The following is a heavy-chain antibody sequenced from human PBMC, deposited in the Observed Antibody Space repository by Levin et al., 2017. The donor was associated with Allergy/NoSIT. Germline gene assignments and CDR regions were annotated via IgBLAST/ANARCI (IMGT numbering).Heavy chain of an antibody. CDR3: ARDYWTYTRTRDGTAV. Sequence: GGSLRLSCVASGSTFSDYAMHWVRQAPGRGLEWVAVISYNGNIKYNADSVQGRFTISRSNSNNTLYLQMNSLRAEDTGVYYCARDYWTYTRTRDGTAVWGQGTTVTVSS. CDR2: ISYNGNIK. V-gene: IGHV3-30*04. CDR1: GSTFSDYA. J-gene: IGHJ6*02. D-gene: IGHD1-1*01.